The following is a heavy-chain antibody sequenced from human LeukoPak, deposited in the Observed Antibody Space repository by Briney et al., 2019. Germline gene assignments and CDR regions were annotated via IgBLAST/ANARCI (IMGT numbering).Heavy chain of an antibody. J-gene: IGHJ4*02. V-gene: IGHV3-30*18. CDR1: GFTFSSYG. D-gene: IGHD5-18*01. Sequence: GGSLRLSCAASGFTFSSYGMHWVRQAPGKGLDWVAVISNAGSKKYYADSVKGRFTISRDNSKNTLSLQVSSLRTEDTAVYYCAKDRYSYAFEYSDSWGQGTLATVSS. CDR2: ISNAGSKK. CDR3: AKDRYSYAFEYSDS.